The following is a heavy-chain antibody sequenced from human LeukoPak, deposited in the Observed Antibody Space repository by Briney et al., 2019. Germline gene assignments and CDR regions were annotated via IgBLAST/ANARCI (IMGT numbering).Heavy chain of an antibody. D-gene: IGHD3-16*01. CDR2: IYYSGST. V-gene: IGHV4-39*07. J-gene: IGHJ4*02. CDR1: DGSISSSSYY. CDR3: ARGPGYDYVWGSYDY. Sequence: SETLSLTCTVSDGSISSSSYYWGWIRQPPGKGLEWIGSIYYSGSTYYNPSLKSRVTISVDTSKNQFSLKLSSVTAADTAVYYCARGPGYDYVWGSYDYWGQGTLVTVSS.